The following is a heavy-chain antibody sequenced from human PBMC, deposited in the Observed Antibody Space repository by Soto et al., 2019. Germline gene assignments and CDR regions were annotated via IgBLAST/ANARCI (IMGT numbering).Heavy chain of an antibody. CDR2: INHSGST. D-gene: IGHD4-17*01. CDR1: GGSFSGYY. V-gene: IGHV4-34*01. CDR3: ARGRDYGASLIDY. J-gene: IGHJ4*02. Sequence: SETLSLTCAVYGGSFSGYYWSWIRQPPGKGLEWIGEINHSGSTNYNPSLKSRVTISVDTSKNQFSLKRSSVTAADTAVYYCARGRDYGASLIDYWGQGTLVTVSS.